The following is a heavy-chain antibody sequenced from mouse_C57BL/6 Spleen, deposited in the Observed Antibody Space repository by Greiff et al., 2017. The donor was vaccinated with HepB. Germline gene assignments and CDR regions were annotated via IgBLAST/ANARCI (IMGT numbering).Heavy chain of an antibody. J-gene: IGHJ4*01. Sequence: QVQLKQSGAELVRPGTSVKVSCKASGYAFTNYLIEWVKQRPGQGLEWIGVINPGSGGTNYNEKFKGKATLTADKSSSTAYMQLSSLTSEDSAVYFCAIRYYAMDYWGQGTSVTVSS. V-gene: IGHV1-54*01. D-gene: IGHD1-1*01. CDR3: AIRYYAMDY. CDR1: GYAFTNYL. CDR2: INPGSGGT.